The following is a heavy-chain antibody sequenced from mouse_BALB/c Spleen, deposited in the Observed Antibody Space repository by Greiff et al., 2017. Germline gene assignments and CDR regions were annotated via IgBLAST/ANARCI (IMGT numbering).Heavy chain of an antibody. CDR2: ISSGSSTI. CDR3: ARFPLAY. Sequence: EVKLMESGGGLVQPGGSRKLSCAASGFTFSSFGMHWVRQAPEKGLEWVAYISSGSSTIYYADTVKGRFTISRDNPKNTLFLQMTSLRSEDTAMYYCARFPLAYWGQGTLVTVSA. V-gene: IGHV5-17*02. CDR1: GFTFSSFG. J-gene: IGHJ3*01.